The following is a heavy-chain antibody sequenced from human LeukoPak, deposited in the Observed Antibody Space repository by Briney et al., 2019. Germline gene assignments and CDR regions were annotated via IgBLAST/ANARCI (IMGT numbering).Heavy chain of an antibody. CDR3: ARRRYGSGSYDY. CDR1: GGSICSFY. V-gene: IGHV4-59*01. D-gene: IGHD3-10*01. J-gene: IGHJ4*02. Sequence: SETLSLTSTVSGGSICSFYWSWIPQPPGKGLEGMGYIYYSGSTNYHPSLKSRVTISVDSSKNQFSLKLSSVTAAVSAVYCCARRRYGSGSYDYWAEGTLVSVS. CDR2: IYYSGST.